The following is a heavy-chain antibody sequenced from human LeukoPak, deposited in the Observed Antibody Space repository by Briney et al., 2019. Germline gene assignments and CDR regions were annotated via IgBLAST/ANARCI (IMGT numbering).Heavy chain of an antibody. J-gene: IGHJ3*02. CDR3: ARRRIVGSGWYDGAFDI. V-gene: IGHV5-51*01. CDR2: IYPHDSDT. D-gene: IGHD6-19*01. CDR1: GFYFMTYW. Sequence: GESLKISCETSGFYFMTYWIGWVRQMPGKGLERMGIIYPHDSDTRYSPSFQGQVTFSADKSMNTAYLQWGSLKASDTAMYYCARRRIVGSGWYDGAFDIWGQGTTVTVSS.